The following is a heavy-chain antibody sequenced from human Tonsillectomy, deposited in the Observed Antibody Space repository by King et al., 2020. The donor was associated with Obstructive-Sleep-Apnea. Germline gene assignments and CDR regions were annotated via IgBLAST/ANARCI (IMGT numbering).Heavy chain of an antibody. Sequence: QLVQSGAEVKKPGASVKVSCKASGYTFTTYSIHWFRQAPGQRLEWMGWYNAGNVNSKYSQKFQGRVSITRDTSASTAYMDLSSLRSEDTAVYYCARRPGSRYFDYWGQGTLVTVSS. CDR3: ARRPGSRYFDY. V-gene: IGHV1-3*01. CDR2: YNAGNVNS. CDR1: GYTFTTYS. D-gene: IGHD6-6*01. J-gene: IGHJ4*02.